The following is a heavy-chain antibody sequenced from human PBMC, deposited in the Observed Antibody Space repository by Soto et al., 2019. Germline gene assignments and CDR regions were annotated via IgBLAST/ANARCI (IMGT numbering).Heavy chain of an antibody. Sequence: GGSLRLSSAASGFTFSSYAMHWVRQAPGKGLEWVAVISYDGSNKYYADSVKGRFTISRDNSKNTLYLQMNSLRAEDTAVYYCARQTRPRNWFDPWGQGTLVTVSS. CDR1: GFTFSSYA. V-gene: IGHV3-30-3*01. J-gene: IGHJ5*02. CDR2: ISYDGSNK. CDR3: ARQTRPRNWFDP.